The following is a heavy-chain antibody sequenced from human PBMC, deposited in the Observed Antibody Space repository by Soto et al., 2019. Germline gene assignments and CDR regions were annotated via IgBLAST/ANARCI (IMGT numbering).Heavy chain of an antibody. D-gene: IGHD3-22*01. J-gene: IGHJ4*02. CDR2: ISGSGGST. V-gene: IGHV3-23*01. CDR1: GFTFSSYA. CDR3: AKDRYYDSSGYPYSFDY. Sequence: GGSLRLSCAASGFTFSSYAISWVRQAPGKGLEWVSAISGSGGSTYYADSVKGRFTISRDNSKNTLYLQMNSLRAEDTAVYYCAKDRYYDSSGYPYSFDYWGQGTLVTVSS.